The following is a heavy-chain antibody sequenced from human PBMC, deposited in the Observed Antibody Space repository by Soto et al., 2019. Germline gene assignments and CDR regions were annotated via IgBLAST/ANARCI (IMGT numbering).Heavy chain of an antibody. J-gene: IGHJ4*02. Sequence: KPSETLSLTCAVSSHSVSDGYYWAWIRQPPGKGLEWIATIFHTGNTYYNSSLQTRVSLSIDTSRNQFSLRLRSVTAADTATYYCARSDNTGWARFFDFWGQGILVTVSS. CDR2: IFHTGNT. D-gene: IGHD6-19*01. CDR3: ARSDNTGWARFFDF. V-gene: IGHV4-38-2*01. CDR1: SHSVSDGYY.